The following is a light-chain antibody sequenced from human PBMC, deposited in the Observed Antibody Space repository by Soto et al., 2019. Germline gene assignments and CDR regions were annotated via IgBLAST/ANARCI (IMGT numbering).Light chain of an antibody. J-gene: IGKJ1*01. CDR3: VESIEFPWT. V-gene: IGKV2-40*01. Sequence: IGMTPTPLSLPVTPGEPASISCRSSQSLLYSGDGNTSLGWYLQKPGQSAQLLIYTLSDRASGVRDRVSGSGSGTDFTLKISGVEAEDVGVYYCVESIEFPWTFGQGTKGEIK. CDR2: TLS. CDR1: QSLLYSGDGNTS.